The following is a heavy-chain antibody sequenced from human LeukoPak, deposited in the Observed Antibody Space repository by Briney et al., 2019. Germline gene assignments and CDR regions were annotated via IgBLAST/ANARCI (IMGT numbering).Heavy chain of an antibody. Sequence: GASVKVSCKASGGTFSSYAISWVRQAPGQGLEWMGRIIPIFGTANYAQKFRGRVTITTDESTSTAYMELSSLRSEDTAVYYCARRIAAAGGFDYWGQGTLVTVSS. CDR3: ARRIAAAGGFDY. CDR2: IIPIFGTA. CDR1: GGTFSSYA. V-gene: IGHV1-69*05. D-gene: IGHD6-13*01. J-gene: IGHJ4*02.